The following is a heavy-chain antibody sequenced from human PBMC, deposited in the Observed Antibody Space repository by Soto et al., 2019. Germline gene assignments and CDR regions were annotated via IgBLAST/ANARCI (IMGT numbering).Heavy chain of an antibody. CDR1: CGSISSSSYY. CDR2: IYYSGST. CDR3: ARHIGSGWNSYYYGMDV. J-gene: IGHJ6*02. D-gene: IGHD6-19*01. Sequence: SETLSLTCTVSCGSISSSSYYWGWIRQPPGKGLEWIGSIYYSGSTYYSPSLKSRVTISVDTSKNQFSLKLTSVTAADTAKYYCARHIGSGWNSYYYGMDVWGQGTTVTVSS. V-gene: IGHV4-39*01.